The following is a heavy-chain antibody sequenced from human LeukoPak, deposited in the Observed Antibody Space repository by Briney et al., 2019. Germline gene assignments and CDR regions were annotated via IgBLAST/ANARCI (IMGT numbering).Heavy chain of an antibody. J-gene: IGHJ6*02. CDR2: IIPIFGTA. Sequence: SVKVSCRASGGTFSSYAISWVRQAPGQWLEWMGGIIPIFGTANYAQKFQGRVTITADESTSTAYMELSSLRSEDTAVYYCARYSSSWYRKEYYYYYGMDVWGQGTTVTVSS. CDR1: GGTFSSYA. CDR3: ARYSSSWYRKEYYYYYGMDV. D-gene: IGHD6-13*01. V-gene: IGHV1-69*13.